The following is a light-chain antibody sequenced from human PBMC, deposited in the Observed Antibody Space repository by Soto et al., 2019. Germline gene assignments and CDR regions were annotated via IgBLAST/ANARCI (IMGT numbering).Light chain of an antibody. CDR3: AAWDDSLRACV. J-gene: IGLJ1*01. V-gene: IGLV1-47*02. Sequence: VLTQEPSESGTAGQGVTISCSGSDSNIGSNSVYWYQHLPKTAPKLLIYYNNQRPSGVPDRFSGSRSGTSASLAISGIRSEDEADYYCAAWDDSLRACVFGTGTKVTVL. CDR1: DSNIGSNS. CDR2: YNN.